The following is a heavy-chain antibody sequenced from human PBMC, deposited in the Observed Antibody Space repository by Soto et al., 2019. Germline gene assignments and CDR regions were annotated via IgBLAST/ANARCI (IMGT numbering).Heavy chain of an antibody. V-gene: IGHV3-30-3*01. J-gene: IGHJ4*02. D-gene: IGHD2-21*01. CDR2: MSFDGNSK. Sequence: QVQLVESGGGVVQPGTSLRLSCAASGFAISSYSMHWVRQAPGKGLEWVAAMSFDGNSKYFADSVKGRFMISRDTSKNTWSLEMESLGAEDSTLYHCTRGRSVIANDDFEYWGQGTQVTVSS. CDR1: GFAISSYS. CDR3: TRGRSVIANDDFEY.